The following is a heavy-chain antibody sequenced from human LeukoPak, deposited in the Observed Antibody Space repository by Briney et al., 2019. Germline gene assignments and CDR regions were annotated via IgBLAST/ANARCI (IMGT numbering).Heavy chain of an antibody. V-gene: IGHV4-59*01. Sequence: SETPSLTCTVSGGSISSYYWSWIRQPPGKGLEWIGYIYYSGSTNYNPSLKSRVTISVDTSKNQFSLKLSSVTAADTAVYYCAGSMVRGVSTGLDYWGQGTLVTVSS. J-gene: IGHJ4*02. CDR1: GGSISSYY. CDR3: AGSMVRGVSTGLDY. D-gene: IGHD3-10*01. CDR2: IYYSGST.